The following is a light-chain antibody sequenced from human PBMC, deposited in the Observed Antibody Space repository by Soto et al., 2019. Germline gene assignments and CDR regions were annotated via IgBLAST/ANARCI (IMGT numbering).Light chain of an antibody. CDR2: ANN. Sequence: QAVVTQPPSVSGAPGQRVAISCTGNSSNIGAGYDVHWYQRLPGTAPKLLIYANNNRPSGVPDRFSGSKSGNSASLAITGLQAEDEADYYCQSYDSSLSGYVVFGGGTKLTVL. J-gene: IGLJ2*01. CDR3: QSYDSSLSGYVV. CDR1: SSNIGAGYD. V-gene: IGLV1-40*01.